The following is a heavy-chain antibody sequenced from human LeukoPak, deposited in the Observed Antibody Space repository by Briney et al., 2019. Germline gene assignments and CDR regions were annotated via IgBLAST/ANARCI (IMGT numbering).Heavy chain of an antibody. CDR2: INHSGST. V-gene: IGHV4-34*01. D-gene: IGHD2-2*01. CDR3: ARFGTRYQLIRLRGFDP. Sequence: SETLSLTCAVYGGSFSGYYWSWIRQPPGKGLEWIGEINHSGSTNYNPSLKSRVTISVDTSKHQFSLNLSSVTAADTAVYYCARFGTRYQLIRLRGFDPWGQGTLVTVSS. J-gene: IGHJ5*02. CDR1: GGSFSGYY.